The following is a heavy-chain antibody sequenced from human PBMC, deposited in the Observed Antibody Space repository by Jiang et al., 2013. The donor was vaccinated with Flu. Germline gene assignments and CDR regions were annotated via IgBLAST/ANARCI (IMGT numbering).Heavy chain of an antibody. CDR3: ARDPRFGYSSGWYLMENDY. J-gene: IGHJ4*02. Sequence: SGAEVKKPGASVKVSCKASGYTFTGYYMHWVRQAPGQGLEWMGRINPNSGGTNYAQKFQGRVTMTRDTSISTAYMELSRLRSDDTAVYYCARDPRFGYSSGWYLMENDYWGQGPLVTVSS. CDR1: GYTFTGYY. D-gene: IGHD6-19*01. CDR2: INPNSGGT. V-gene: IGHV1-2*06.